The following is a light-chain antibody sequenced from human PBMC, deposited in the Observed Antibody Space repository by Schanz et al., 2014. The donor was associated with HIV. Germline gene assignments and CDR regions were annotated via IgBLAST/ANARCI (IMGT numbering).Light chain of an antibody. V-gene: IGLV2-11*01. J-gene: IGLJ2*01. CDR3: AAWDDSLSGVV. Sequence: QSVLTQPRSVSGSPGQSVTISCTGTSSDVGGFKYVSWYQQHPGKAPKLIVYDVTKRPSGVPNRFSGSKSGTSASLAISGLRSEDEADYYCAAWDDSLSGVVFGGGTKLTVL. CDR2: DVT. CDR1: SSDVGGFKY.